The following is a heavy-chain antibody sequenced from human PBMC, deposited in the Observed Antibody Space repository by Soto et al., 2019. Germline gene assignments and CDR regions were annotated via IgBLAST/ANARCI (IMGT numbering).Heavy chain of an antibody. Sequence: QVQLVQFGAEVKKPGASVKVSCKASGYTFTSYDINWVRQATGQGLEWMGWMNPNSGNTGYAQKFQGRVTMTRNTSISTAYMELSSLSSEVTAVDYCARARSGRRYLNWFDPWCQGALVTVS. CDR3: ARARSGRRYLNWFDP. V-gene: IGHV1-8*01. CDR2: MNPNSGNT. J-gene: IGHJ5*02. D-gene: IGHD3-10*01. CDR1: GYTFTSYD.